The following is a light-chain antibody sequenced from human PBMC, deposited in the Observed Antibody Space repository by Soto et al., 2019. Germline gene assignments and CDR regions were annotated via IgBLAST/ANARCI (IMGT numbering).Light chain of an antibody. V-gene: IGKV1-9*01. CDR3: QQLDSDPLT. Sequence: DIQMTQSPSSLSASVGDRVTITCRASQTISSYLNWYQQRPGKAPKLLIYAASSLQSGVPSRFSGSGSGTEFSLTISSLQPEDFATYYCQQLDSDPLTFGPGTKVDIK. CDR1: QTISSY. CDR2: AAS. J-gene: IGKJ3*01.